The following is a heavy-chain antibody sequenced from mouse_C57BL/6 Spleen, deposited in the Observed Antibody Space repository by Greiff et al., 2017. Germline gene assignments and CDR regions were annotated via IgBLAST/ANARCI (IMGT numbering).Heavy chain of an antibody. V-gene: IGHV6-6*01. D-gene: IGHD4-1*01. CDR2: IRNKANNHAT. J-gene: IGHJ2*01. CDR3: TSGANWDSFDY. CDR1: GFTFSDAW. Sequence: EVQGVESGGGLVQPGGSMKLSCAASGFTFSDAWMDWVRQSPEKGLEWVAEIRNKANNHATYYAESVKGRFTISRDDSKSSVYLQMNSLRAEDTGIYYCTSGANWDSFDYWGQGTTLTVSS.